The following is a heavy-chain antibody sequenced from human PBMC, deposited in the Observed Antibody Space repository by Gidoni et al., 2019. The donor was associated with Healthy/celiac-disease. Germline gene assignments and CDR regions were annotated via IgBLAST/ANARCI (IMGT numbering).Heavy chain of an antibody. Sequence: EVQLVQSGAEVKKPGESLKISCKGSGYSFTSYWIGWVRQMPGTGLEWKVCIYPGDSDTRYSPSFQGQVTISADKSISTAYLQWSSLKASDTAMYYCARLQRPDGRGWFDPWGQGTLVTVSS. CDR3: ARLQRPDGRGWFDP. CDR1: GYSFTSYW. V-gene: IGHV5-51*01. CDR2: IYPGDSDT. J-gene: IGHJ5*02. D-gene: IGHD6-25*01.